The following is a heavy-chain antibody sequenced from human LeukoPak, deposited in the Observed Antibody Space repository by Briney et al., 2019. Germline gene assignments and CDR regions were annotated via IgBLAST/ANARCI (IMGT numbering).Heavy chain of an antibody. Sequence: SQTLSLTCAISGDSVSSNSVTWNWIRQSPSRGLEWLGRTYYRSTWYNDYAVSVRGRITVNPDTSKNQLSLHLNSVTPEDTAVYYCARRLTQYDCFDPWGQGILVTVSS. CDR1: GDSVSSNSVT. V-gene: IGHV6-1*01. J-gene: IGHJ5*02. CDR2: TYYRSTWYN. D-gene: IGHD2-2*01. CDR3: ARRLTQYDCFDP.